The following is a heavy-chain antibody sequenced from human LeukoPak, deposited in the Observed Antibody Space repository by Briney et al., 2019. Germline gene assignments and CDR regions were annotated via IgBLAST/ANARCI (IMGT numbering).Heavy chain of an antibody. D-gene: IGHD2-2*01. CDR3: ARGKQYPEAFDI. Sequence: PGGSLRLSCAASGFTFNSYSMNWLRQAPGKGLEWVSYISSSSSNIYYADSVEGRFTLSRDNAKNSLYLQMNCVRAEDTSVYYCARGKQYPEAFDIWGQGTMVTVSS. J-gene: IGHJ3*02. CDR2: ISSSSSNI. CDR1: GFTFNSYS. V-gene: IGHV3-48*01.